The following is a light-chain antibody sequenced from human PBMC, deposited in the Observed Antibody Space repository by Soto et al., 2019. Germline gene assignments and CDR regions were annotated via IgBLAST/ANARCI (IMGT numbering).Light chain of an antibody. Sequence: EIVLTQSPGTLSLSPGERATLSCRASQSVSSSYLAWYLQKPGQAPRLLIYGASSRATGIPDRLSGSGSGTDFTLTMSRLEPEDFAVYYCQQYGSSPRTFGQGTKVEIE. J-gene: IGKJ1*01. CDR3: QQYGSSPRT. CDR2: GAS. V-gene: IGKV3-20*01. CDR1: QSVSSSY.